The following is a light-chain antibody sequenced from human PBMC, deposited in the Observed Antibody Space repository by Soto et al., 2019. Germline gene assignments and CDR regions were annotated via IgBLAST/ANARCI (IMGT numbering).Light chain of an antibody. Sequence: EIVLTQSPGTLSLSPGERATLSCRASQSVSSSYLAWYQQKPGQAPRLLIYGASSRATGIPHRFSGSGSGTDFTLTISRLEPEDFAVYYCQQYGSSPLTFGGRTKVEIK. J-gene: IGKJ4*01. CDR1: QSVSSSY. CDR2: GAS. CDR3: QQYGSSPLT. V-gene: IGKV3-20*01.